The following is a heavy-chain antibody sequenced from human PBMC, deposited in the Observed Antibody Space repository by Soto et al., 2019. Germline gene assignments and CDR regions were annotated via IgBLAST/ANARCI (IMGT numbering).Heavy chain of an antibody. V-gene: IGHV4-34*01. CDR1: GGSFSGYY. CDR2: INHSGST. D-gene: IGHD2-15*01. CDR3: ARGVMVVARFYYYMDV. J-gene: IGHJ6*03. Sequence: SGTLSLTCAVYGGSFSGYYWSWIRQPPGKGLEWIGEINHSGSTNYNPSLKSRVTISVDTSKNQFSLKLSSVTAADTAVYYCARGVMVVARFYYYMDVWGKGTTVTVSS.